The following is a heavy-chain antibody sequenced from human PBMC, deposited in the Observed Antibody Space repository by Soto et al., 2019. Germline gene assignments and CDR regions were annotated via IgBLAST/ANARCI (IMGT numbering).Heavy chain of an antibody. CDR1: GGSFSGYY. J-gene: IGHJ4*02. V-gene: IGHV4-34*01. CDR2: INHSGST. CDR3: ESGGGDSSGWPMDD. D-gene: IGHD6-19*01. Sequence: QVQLQQWGAGLLKPSETLSLICAVYGGSFSGYYWSWIRPPPGQGLEWIGEINHSGSTTYNASRQSRESIAGDTSKNQFSLNLRSVTAADTAVYYCESGGGDSSGWPMDDWGQGTLDTVSS.